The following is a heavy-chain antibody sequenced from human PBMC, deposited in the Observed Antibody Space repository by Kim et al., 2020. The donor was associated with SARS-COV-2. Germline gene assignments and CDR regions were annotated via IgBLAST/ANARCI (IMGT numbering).Heavy chain of an antibody. D-gene: IGHD3-10*01. V-gene: IGHV3-7*01. CDR3: AALDSAQVPGGI. Sequence: DVYSVKGRFTMSRDTARNSLSLQMNSLRIEDTAMYYCAALDSAQVPGGIWGRGTLVTVSS. J-gene: IGHJ4*02.